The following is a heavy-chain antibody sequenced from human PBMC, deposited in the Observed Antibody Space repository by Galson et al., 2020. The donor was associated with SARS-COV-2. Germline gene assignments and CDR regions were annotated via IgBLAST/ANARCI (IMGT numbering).Heavy chain of an antibody. CDR1: GYTFTSYG. Sequence: ASVKVSCKASGYTFTSYGISWVRQAPGQGLEWMGWISAYNGNTNYAQKLQARVTMTTDTSTSTAYMELRSLRSDDTAVYYWARDWRRGGYYYYMDVWGKGTTVTVSS. CDR2: ISAYNGNT. CDR3: ARDWRRGGYYYYMDV. V-gene: IGHV1-18*04. J-gene: IGHJ6*03. D-gene: IGHD3-10*01.